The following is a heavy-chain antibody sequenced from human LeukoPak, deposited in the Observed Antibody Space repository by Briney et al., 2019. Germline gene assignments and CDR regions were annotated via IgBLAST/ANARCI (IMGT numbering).Heavy chain of an antibody. V-gene: IGHV1-46*01. Sequence: GASVKVSCKASGYTFTSYYMHWVRQAPGQGLEWMGIINPSGGSTSYAQKFQGRVTMTRDMSTSTVYMELSSLRSEDTAVYYCASSVKFGELSRLYYFDYWGQGTLVTVSS. CDR1: GYTFTSYY. CDR2: INPSGGST. D-gene: IGHD3-10*01. CDR3: ASSVKFGELSRLYYFDY. J-gene: IGHJ4*02.